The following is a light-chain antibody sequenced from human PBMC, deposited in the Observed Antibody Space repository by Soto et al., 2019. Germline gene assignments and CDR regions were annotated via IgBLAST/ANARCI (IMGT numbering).Light chain of an antibody. CDR2: STD. CDR3: VPYFSSGISR. Sequence: QTVVTPEPSFSVSPGGPVTLPCGLNSGSVTKSYSPSWYQQTPGQAPRTVVYSTDIRSSGVPDRFSGSIVGNKAALTITWAQADDETDYHCVPYFSSGISRFGGVTNLTVL. V-gene: IGLV8-61*01. J-gene: IGLJ3*02. CDR1: SGSVTKSYS.